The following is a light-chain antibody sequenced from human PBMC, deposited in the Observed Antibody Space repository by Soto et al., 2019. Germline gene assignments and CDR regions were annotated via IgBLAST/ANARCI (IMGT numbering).Light chain of an antibody. J-gene: IGLJ3*02. CDR3: QSYDSSLSGSV. CDR2: GIS. CDR1: SSYIGAGYD. Sequence: QSVLTQPPSVSGAPGPRVTISCTGTSSYIGAGYDVHWYQQLPGTAPKLLIYGISNRPSGVPDRFSGSKSGTSVSLAITGLQAEDWADYYCQSYDSSLSGSVFGGGTQLTV. V-gene: IGLV1-40*01.